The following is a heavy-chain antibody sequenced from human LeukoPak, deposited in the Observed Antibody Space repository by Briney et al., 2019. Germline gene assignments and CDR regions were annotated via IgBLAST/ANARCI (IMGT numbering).Heavy chain of an antibody. D-gene: IGHD5-18*01. Sequence: GGSLRLSCVVSGFTFSSYSMNWVRQAPGKGLEWVSSISSSSTYIYYADSVKGRFTISRDNAKNSLYLQMNSLRAEGTAVYYCPRTGYSYGYAIDYWGQGTLVTVSS. CDR1: GFTFSSYS. J-gene: IGHJ4*02. CDR2: ISSSSTYI. CDR3: PRTGYSYGYAIDY. V-gene: IGHV3-21*01.